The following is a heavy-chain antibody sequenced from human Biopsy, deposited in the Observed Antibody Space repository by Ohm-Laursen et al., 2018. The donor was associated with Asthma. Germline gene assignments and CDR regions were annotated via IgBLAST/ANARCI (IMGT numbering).Heavy chain of an antibody. Sequence: TLSLTCTVSGGSVSTGSYYWSWIRQPPGKGLEWLGYIYYTGSDNYNPSLKSRVTISVDTSKDQFSLRLNSVTAADTAVYYCARGPNYHGSGRAPIGMDVWGQGTTVTVSS. D-gene: IGHD3-10*01. CDR3: ARGPNYHGSGRAPIGMDV. CDR2: IYYTGSD. V-gene: IGHV4-61*01. CDR1: GGSVSTGSYY. J-gene: IGHJ6*02.